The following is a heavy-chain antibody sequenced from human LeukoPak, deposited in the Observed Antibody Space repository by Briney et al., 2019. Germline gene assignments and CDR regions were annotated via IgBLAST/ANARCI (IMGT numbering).Heavy chain of an antibody. CDR1: GFTVSSNY. CDR2: IYSGGST. J-gene: IGHJ4*02. Sequence: GGSLRLSCAASGFTVSSNYMSWVRQAPGKGLEWVSVIYSGGSTYYADSVKGRFTISRDNSKNTLYLQMNSLRAEDTAVYYCAKGYITMIVVVTPGGQGTLVTVSS. V-gene: IGHV3-53*01. D-gene: IGHD3-22*01. CDR3: AKGYITMIVVVTP.